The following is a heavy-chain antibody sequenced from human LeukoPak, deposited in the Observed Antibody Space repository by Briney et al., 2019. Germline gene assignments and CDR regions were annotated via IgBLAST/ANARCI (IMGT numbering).Heavy chain of an antibody. Sequence: GGSLRLSCAASGFIFSNYLISWVRQAPGKGLEWVSGISGSAASTYYADSVKGRFTISRDNSMNTLFLQMNSLRAEDTAVYYCARVSRDNTGSDAFDIWGQGTMVTVSS. CDR1: GFIFSNYL. J-gene: IGHJ3*02. V-gene: IGHV3-23*01. D-gene: IGHD3-22*01. CDR3: ARVSRDNTGSDAFDI. CDR2: ISGSAAST.